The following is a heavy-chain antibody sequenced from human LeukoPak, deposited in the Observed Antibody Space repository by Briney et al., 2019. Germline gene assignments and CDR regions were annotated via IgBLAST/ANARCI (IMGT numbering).Heavy chain of an antibody. J-gene: IGHJ5*02. CDR3: ATERFPLGQLPHANWFDP. CDR1: GYTLTELS. D-gene: IGHD2-2*01. V-gene: IGHV1-24*01. CDR2: FDPEDGET. Sequence: ASVKVSCKVSGYTLTELSMHWVRQAPGKGLEWIGGFDPEDGETIYAQKFQGRVTMTEDTSTDTAYMELSSLRSEDTAVYYCATERFPLGQLPHANWFDPWGQGTLVTVSS.